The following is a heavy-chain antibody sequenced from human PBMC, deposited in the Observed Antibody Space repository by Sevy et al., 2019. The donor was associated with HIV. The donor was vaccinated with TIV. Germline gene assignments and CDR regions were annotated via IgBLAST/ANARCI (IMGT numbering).Heavy chain of an antibody. CDR3: ATKRDIVVVPAAIQVHYYYGMDV. CDR1: GFTFNTHA. D-gene: IGHD2-2*01. J-gene: IGHJ6*02. V-gene: IGHV3-23*01. Sequence: GGSLRLSCAASGFTFNTHAMTWVRQAPGKGLEWVSVISGPGLSTYYADSVKGRFTISRDNSKNTLYLQMNSLRAEDTAVYYCATKRDIVVVPAAIQVHYYYGMDVWGQGTTVTVSS. CDR2: ISGPGLST.